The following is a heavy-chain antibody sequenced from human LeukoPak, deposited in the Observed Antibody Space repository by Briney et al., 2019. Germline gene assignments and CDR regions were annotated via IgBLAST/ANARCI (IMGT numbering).Heavy chain of an antibody. CDR2: ISYDGSNK. CDR1: GFTFSSYG. D-gene: IGHD6-25*01. V-gene: IGHV3-30*18. Sequence: GGSLRLSCAASGFTFSSYGMHWVRQAPGKGLEWVAVISYDGSNKYYADSVKGRFTISRDNSKNTLYLQMNSLRAEDTAVYYCAKDRPRMKSSAPLDYWGQGTLVTVSS. CDR3: AKDRPRMKSSAPLDY. J-gene: IGHJ4*02.